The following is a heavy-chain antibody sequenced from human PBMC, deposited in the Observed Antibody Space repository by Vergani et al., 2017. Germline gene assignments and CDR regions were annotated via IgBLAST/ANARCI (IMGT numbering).Heavy chain of an antibody. D-gene: IGHD2-15*01. CDR3: ARGLRIRGGGGQYFQH. CDR1: GGTFSSYA. J-gene: IGHJ1*01. V-gene: IGHV1-69*01. Sequence: QVQLVQSGAEVKKPGSSVKVSCKASGGTFSSYAISWVRQAPGQGLEWMGGIIPIFGTANYAQKFQGRVTITADESTSAAYMELSSLRSEDTAVYYCARGLRIRGGGGQYFQHWGQGTLVTVSS. CDR2: IIPIFGTA.